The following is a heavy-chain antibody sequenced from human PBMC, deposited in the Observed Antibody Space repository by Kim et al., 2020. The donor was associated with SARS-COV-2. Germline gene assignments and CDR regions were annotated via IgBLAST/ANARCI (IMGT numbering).Heavy chain of an antibody. CDR1: GGSISSSSYY. CDR2: IYYIGST. V-gene: IGHV4-39*01. Sequence: SETLSLTCTVSGGSISSSSYYWGWIRQPPGKGLEWIGSIYYIGSTYYNPSLKSRVTISVDTSKNQFSLKLSSVTAADTAVYYCARHVLMGMPVTTYYYYGMDVWGQGTTVTVSS. D-gene: IGHD4-17*01. J-gene: IGHJ6*02. CDR3: ARHVLMGMPVTTYYYYGMDV.